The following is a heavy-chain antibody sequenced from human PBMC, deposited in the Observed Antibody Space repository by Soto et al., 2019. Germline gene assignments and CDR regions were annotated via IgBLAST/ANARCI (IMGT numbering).Heavy chain of an antibody. CDR2: IRSYRKTI. CDR1: GFSFTDYY. D-gene: IGHD6-19*01. CDR3: TRDWHRSGWPYFDH. Sequence: QVHLVESGGGLVKPGGSLRLSCEASGFSFTDYYMTRIRQAPGKGLERISYIRSYRKTIYYADSVKGRFPISRDNANNSVYLPMNSLRAEDTAVYYCTRDWHRSGWPYFDHWGQGILVTVSS. V-gene: IGHV3-11*01. J-gene: IGHJ4*02.